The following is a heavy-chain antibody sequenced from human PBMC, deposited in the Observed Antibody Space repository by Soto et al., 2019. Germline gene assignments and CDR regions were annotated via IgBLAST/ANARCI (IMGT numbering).Heavy chain of an antibody. J-gene: IGHJ4*02. Sequence: GGSLRLSCAASGFTFSNYAMHWVRQAPGKGLEWVAVISYDGSNKYYADSVKGRFTISRDNSKNTLYLQMNSLRAEDTAVYYCASEQLAVLRGVLDYWGQGQRSPSPQ. V-gene: IGHV3-30-3*01. CDR3: ASEQLAVLRGVLDY. CDR2: ISYDGSNK. CDR1: GFTFSNYA. D-gene: IGHD1-1*01.